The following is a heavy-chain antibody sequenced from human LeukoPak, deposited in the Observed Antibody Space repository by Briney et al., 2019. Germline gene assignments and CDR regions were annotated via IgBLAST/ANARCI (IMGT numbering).Heavy chain of an antibody. Sequence: GGSLRLSCATSGFTFSSCWMHWVRLAPGKGRVWVSRINSDGSSTNYADSVKGRFTISRDNAKNTLYLQMNSLRAEDTAVYSCAKDLDHDYDDYGLDYWGQGTLVTVSS. D-gene: IGHD4-17*01. V-gene: IGHV3-74*01. CDR1: GFTFSSCW. CDR3: AKDLDHDYDDYGLDY. CDR2: INSDGSST. J-gene: IGHJ4*02.